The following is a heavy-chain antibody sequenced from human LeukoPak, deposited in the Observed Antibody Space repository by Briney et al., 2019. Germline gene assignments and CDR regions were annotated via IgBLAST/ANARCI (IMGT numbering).Heavy chain of an antibody. CDR3: ARDSSEFRSLLFH. J-gene: IGHJ1*01. Sequence: ASVKVSCKASGGTFSRHTISWVRQSPGQGLEWMGGITPMFGTSNYAQKFRGRVTITADESTSTAYVELSSLRSEDTAVYYCARDSSEFRSLLFHWGQGTLVTVSS. CDR1: GGTFSRHT. D-gene: IGHD1-14*01. CDR2: ITPMFGTS. V-gene: IGHV1-69*13.